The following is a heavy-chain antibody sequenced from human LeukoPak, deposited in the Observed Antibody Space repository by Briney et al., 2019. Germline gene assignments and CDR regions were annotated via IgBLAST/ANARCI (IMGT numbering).Heavy chain of an antibody. CDR3: AKWDTYYDSSGYYFY. CDR2: ISGSGGST. Sequence: QTGGSLRLSCAASGFTFSTYGMSWVRQAPGKGVEWVSAISGSGGSTYYADSVKGRFTISRDNSKNTLYLQMNSLRAEDTAVYYCAKWDTYYDSSGYYFYWGQGTLVTVSP. CDR1: GFTFSTYG. D-gene: IGHD3-22*01. V-gene: IGHV3-23*01. J-gene: IGHJ4*02.